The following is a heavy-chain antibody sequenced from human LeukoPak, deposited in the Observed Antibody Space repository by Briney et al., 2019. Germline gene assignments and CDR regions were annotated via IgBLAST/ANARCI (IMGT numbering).Heavy chain of an antibody. D-gene: IGHD1-26*01. CDR3: AKDRAGSYYGAFNI. J-gene: IGHJ3*02. V-gene: IGHV3-9*01. CDR2: LTWNSGSI. Sequence: PGRSLRLSCAASGFTFDDYAMHWVRQAPGKGLEGASGLTWNSGSINYADSVRGRFTISRDNAKNSVYLQLNSLRVEDTALYYCAKDRAGSYYGAFNIWGQGTMVTVSS. CDR1: GFTFDDYA.